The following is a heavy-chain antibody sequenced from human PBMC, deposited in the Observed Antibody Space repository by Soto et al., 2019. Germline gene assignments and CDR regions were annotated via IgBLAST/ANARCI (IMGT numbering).Heavy chain of an antibody. V-gene: IGHV1-24*01. CDR2: FDPEDGET. CDR1: GYTLTELS. CDR3: ATESKKRTYYYGSGSYPREVDY. Sequence: ASVKVSCKVSGYTLTELSMHWVRQAPGKGLEWMGGFDPEDGETIYAQKFQGRVTMTEDTSTDTAYMELSSLRSEATAVYYCATESKKRTYYYGSGSYPREVDYWGQGTLVTVSS. J-gene: IGHJ4*02. D-gene: IGHD3-10*01.